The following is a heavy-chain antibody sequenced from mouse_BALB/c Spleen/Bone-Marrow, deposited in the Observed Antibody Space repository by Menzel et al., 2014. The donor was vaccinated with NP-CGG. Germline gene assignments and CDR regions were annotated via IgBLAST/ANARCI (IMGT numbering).Heavy chain of an antibody. D-gene: IGHD2-2*01. J-gene: IGHJ2*01. CDR3: ASYVYGYYFDY. Sequence: EVQLQQSGAELVKSGASVKLSCTASGSNIKDTYMHWVKQRPEQGLEWIGRIDPANGNTKYDPKFQGKATITADTSSNTAYLQLSSLTSEDTAVYYCASYVYGYYFDYWGQGITHTVSS. CDR2: IDPANGNT. V-gene: IGHV14-3*02. CDR1: GSNIKDTY.